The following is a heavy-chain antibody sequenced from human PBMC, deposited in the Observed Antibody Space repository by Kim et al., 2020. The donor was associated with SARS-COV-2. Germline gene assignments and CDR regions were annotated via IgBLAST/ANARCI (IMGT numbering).Heavy chain of an antibody. J-gene: IGHJ4*02. Sequence: SETLSLTCTVSGGSISSGGYYWSWIRQHPGKGLEWIGYIYYSGSTYYNPSLKSRVTISVDTSKNQFSLKLSSVTAADTAVYYCARVSVVRGVDYWGQGTLVTVSS. CDR1: GGSISSGGYY. CDR3: ARVSVVRGVDY. D-gene: IGHD3-10*01. CDR2: IYYSGST. V-gene: IGHV4-31*03.